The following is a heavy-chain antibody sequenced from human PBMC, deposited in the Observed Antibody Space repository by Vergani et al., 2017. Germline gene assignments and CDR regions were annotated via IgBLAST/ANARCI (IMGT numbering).Heavy chain of an antibody. CDR3: ARGEVYYYDSSGLYYFDY. CDR1: GYTFTGYY. CDR2: INPNSGGT. V-gene: IGHV1-2*02. D-gene: IGHD3-22*01. Sequence: QVQLVQSGAEVKKPGASVKVSCKASGYTFTGYYMHWVRQAPGQGLEWMGWINPNSGGTNYAQKFQGRVDMTRDTSISTDYMELSRLRSDDTAVYYCARGEVYYYDSSGLYYFDYWGQGTLVTVSS. J-gene: IGHJ4*02.